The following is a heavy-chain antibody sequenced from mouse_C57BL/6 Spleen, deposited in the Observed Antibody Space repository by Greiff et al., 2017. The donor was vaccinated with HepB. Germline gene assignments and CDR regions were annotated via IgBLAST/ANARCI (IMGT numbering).Heavy chain of an antibody. CDR3: ASTYSTYGY. D-gene: IGHD2-5*01. V-gene: IGHV1-19*01. Sequence: EVQLQQSGPVLVKPGASVKMSCKASGYTFTDYYMNWVKQSHGKSLEWIGVINPYNGGTSYNQKFKGKATLTVDKSSSTAYMELNSLTSEDSAVYDCASTYSTYGYWGQGTTLTVSS. J-gene: IGHJ2*01. CDR2: INPYNGGT. CDR1: GYTFTDYY.